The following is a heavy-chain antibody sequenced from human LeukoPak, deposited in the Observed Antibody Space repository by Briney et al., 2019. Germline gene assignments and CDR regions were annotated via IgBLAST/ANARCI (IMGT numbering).Heavy chain of an antibody. Sequence: GASVKVSCKASGYTFSSYAINWVRQAPGQGLEWMGGIIPVFGTANYAQKFQGRVTITTDESTSTAYMELSSLRSEDTAVYYCARVGKLGEYFDYWGQGTLVTVSS. CDR3: ARVGKLGEYFDY. CDR2: IIPVFGTA. D-gene: IGHD3-10*01. CDR1: GYTFSSYA. V-gene: IGHV1-69*05. J-gene: IGHJ4*02.